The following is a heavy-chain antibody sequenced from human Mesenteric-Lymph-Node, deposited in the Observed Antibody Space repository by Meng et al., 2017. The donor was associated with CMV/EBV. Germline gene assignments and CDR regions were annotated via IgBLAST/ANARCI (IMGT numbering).Heavy chain of an antibody. D-gene: IGHD3-16*01. Sequence: QVLFVQSWADVKKPAASVLFSFKASGYMFSSYAMNWVRQAPGQRLEWLGLINIVEDKTKTSQNFQGRVTLTRETSANTAYMELRSLRSDDTAVYYCARTNNWGFDYWGQGTLVTVSS. V-gene: IGHV1-3*04. CDR2: INIVEDKT. J-gene: IGHJ4*02. CDR3: ARTNNWGFDY. CDR1: GYMFSSYA.